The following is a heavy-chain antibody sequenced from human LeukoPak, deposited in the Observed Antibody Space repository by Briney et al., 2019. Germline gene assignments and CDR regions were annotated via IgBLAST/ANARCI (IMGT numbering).Heavy chain of an antibody. CDR3: APPPIAATGN. D-gene: IGHD6-13*01. CDR2: IRQDGGAK. Sequence: GGSLRLSCTASGFIFNDFWMSWVRQAPGEGLEWVANIRQDGGAKNYVDSVKGRFTISRDNAKKSLYLQMNSLRAEDTAVYYCAPPPIAATGNWGQGTLVTVS. CDR1: GFIFNDFW. V-gene: IGHV3-7*01. J-gene: IGHJ4*02.